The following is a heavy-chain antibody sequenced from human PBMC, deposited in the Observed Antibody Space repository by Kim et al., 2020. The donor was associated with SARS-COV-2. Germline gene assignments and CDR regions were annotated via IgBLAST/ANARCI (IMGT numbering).Heavy chain of an antibody. CDR1: GGTFSSYA. D-gene: IGHD3-22*01. CDR2: IIPIFGTA. V-gene: IGHV1-69*13. CDR3: ARDYYDSSGYYYFGY. J-gene: IGHJ4*02. Sequence: SVKVSCKASGGTFSSYAISWVRQAPGQGLEWMGGIIPIFGTANYAQKFQGRVTITADESTSTAYMELSSLRSEDTAVYYCARDYYDSSGYYYFGYWGQGTLVTVSS.